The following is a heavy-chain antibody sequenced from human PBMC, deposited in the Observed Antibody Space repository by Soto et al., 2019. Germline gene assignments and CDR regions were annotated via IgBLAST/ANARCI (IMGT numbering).Heavy chain of an antibody. CDR2: ISGSGGST. Sequence: GGSLRLSCAASGFTFSSYAMSWVRQAPGKGLEWVSAISGSGGSTYYADSVKGRFTISRDKSKNTLYLQMNSLRAEDTAVYYCAKEGVSGPGNYYMDVWGKGTTVTVSS. CDR1: GFTFSSYA. V-gene: IGHV3-23*01. D-gene: IGHD6-13*01. J-gene: IGHJ6*03. CDR3: AKEGVSGPGNYYMDV.